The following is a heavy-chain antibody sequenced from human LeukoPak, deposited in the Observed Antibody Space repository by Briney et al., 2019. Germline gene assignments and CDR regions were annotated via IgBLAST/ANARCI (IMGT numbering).Heavy chain of an antibody. Sequence: GGSLRVSCAASGFTFSSYAMSWVRQAPGKGLEWVSYISTSSSTIYYADSVRGRFTISRDNAKNSLYLQMNSLRDEDTAVYYCAGGSRGTVAGTGDYWGQGTLVTVSS. CDR2: ISTSSSTI. J-gene: IGHJ4*02. V-gene: IGHV3-48*02. D-gene: IGHD6-19*01. CDR3: AGGSRGTVAGTGDY. CDR1: GFTFSSYA.